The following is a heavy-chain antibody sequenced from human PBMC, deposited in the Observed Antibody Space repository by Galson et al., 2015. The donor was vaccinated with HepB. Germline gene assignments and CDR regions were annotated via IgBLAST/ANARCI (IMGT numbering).Heavy chain of an antibody. Sequence: PALVKPTQTLTLTCTFSGFSLTSGVGVGWIRQPPGKALEWLALIYWDDDKRFSLSLQHRLTITKDTSKRQVVLTMTNVDPVDTGTYYCAHRVVGRHRVPNDVFDVWGQGTLVIVSS. D-gene: IGHD2-15*01. CDR2: IYWDDDK. CDR3: AHRVVGRHRVPNDVFDV. J-gene: IGHJ3*01. CDR1: GFSLTSGVG. V-gene: IGHV2-5*02.